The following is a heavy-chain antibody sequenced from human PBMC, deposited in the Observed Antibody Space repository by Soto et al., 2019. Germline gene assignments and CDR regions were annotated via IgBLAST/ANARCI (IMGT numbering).Heavy chain of an antibody. CDR2: ISGSGGST. Sequence: PGGSLRLSCAASGFTFSSYAMSWVRQAPGKGLEWVSAISGSGGSTYYADSVKGRFTIPRDNSKNTLYLQMNSLRAEDTAVYYCAKLLSPDNWFDPWGQGTLVTVSS. CDR1: GFTFSSYA. CDR3: AKLLSPDNWFDP. J-gene: IGHJ5*02. V-gene: IGHV3-23*01.